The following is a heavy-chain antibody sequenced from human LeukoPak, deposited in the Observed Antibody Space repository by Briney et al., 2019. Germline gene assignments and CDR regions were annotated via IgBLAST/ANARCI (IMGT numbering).Heavy chain of an antibody. CDR1: GFTVSSKY. Sequence: GGSLRLSCAGSGFTVSSKYMSWVRQAPGKGLEGVSVIYSGGSTDYADSVKGRFTMSRDNSKNMLYLQMNSLRVDDTAVCFCARGRGYSGYDVSLPFDYWGQGTLVTVSS. V-gene: IGHV3-66*01. J-gene: IGHJ4*02. CDR3: ARGRGYSGYDVSLPFDY. CDR2: IYSGGST. D-gene: IGHD5-12*01.